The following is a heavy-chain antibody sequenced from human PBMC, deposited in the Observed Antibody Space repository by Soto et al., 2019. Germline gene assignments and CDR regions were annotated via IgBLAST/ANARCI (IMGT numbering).Heavy chain of an antibody. CDR2: IIPIFGTT. D-gene: IGHD3-22*01. CDR1: GGTFSSYA. V-gene: IGHV1-69*01. J-gene: IGHJ4*02. CDR3: ARIHYDSSGYDFDY. Sequence: QVQLVQSGAEVKKPGSSVKVSCKASGGTFSSYAISWVRQAPGQGLEWMGGIIPIFGTTNYAQKFQGRVTITADESTSTAYMELSSLRSEDTAVYYCARIHYDSSGYDFDYWGQGTLVTVSS.